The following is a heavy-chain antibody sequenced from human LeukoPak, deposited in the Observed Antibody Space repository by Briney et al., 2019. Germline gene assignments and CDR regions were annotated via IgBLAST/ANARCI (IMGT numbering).Heavy chain of an antibody. CDR2: IWYDGSNK. V-gene: IGHV3-33*06. Sequence: PGRSLRLSCAASGFTFSSYGMHWVRQAPGKGLEWVAVIWYDGSNKYYADSVKGRFTISRDNSKNTLYLQINSLRGEDTAVYYCAKGESITSAWFESWGQGTLVTVSS. CDR1: GFTFSSYG. J-gene: IGHJ5*01. D-gene: IGHD5-24*01. CDR3: AKGESITSAWFES.